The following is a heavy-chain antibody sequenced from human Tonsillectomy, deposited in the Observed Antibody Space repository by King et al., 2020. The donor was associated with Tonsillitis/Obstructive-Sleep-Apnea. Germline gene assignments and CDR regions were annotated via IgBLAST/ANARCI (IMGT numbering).Heavy chain of an antibody. CDR1: GFTVSSNY. CDR2: IYSGGST. CDR3: ASGVDTASFDY. D-gene: IGHD5-18*01. V-gene: IGHV3-53*01. Sequence: QLVQSGGGLIQPGGSLRLSCAASGFTVSSNYISWVRQAPGKGLEWVSGIYSGGSTYYADSVKGRVTISSDNSKNTRYLQMNSLRAEDTAVYYCASGVDTASFDYWGQGTLVTVSS. J-gene: IGHJ4*02.